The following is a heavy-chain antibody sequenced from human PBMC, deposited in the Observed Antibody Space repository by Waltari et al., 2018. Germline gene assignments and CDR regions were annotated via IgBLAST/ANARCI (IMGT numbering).Heavy chain of an antibody. V-gene: IGHV3-74*01. CDR2: INSDGSST. D-gene: IGHD3-10*01. CDR1: GFTFSSYW. J-gene: IGHJ2*01. CDR3: ARDSELLWFREFGWYFDL. Sequence: EVQLVESGGGLVQPGGSLRLSCAASGFTFSSYWMHWVRQAPGKGLVWVSRINSDGSSTSYADSVKGRFTISRDNAKNTLYLQMNSLRAEDTAVYYCARDSELLWFREFGWYFDLWGRGTLVTVSS.